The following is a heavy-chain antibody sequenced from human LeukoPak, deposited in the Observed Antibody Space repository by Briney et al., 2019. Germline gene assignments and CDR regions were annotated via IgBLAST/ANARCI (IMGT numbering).Heavy chain of an antibody. V-gene: IGHV4-4*07. CDR1: GGSISSYY. J-gene: IGHJ3*02. CDR3: ARGQITMVRGVTVVDAFDI. CDR2: IYTSGST. D-gene: IGHD3-10*01. Sequence: SETLSLTCTVSGGSISSYYWSWIRQPAGKGLEWIGRIYTSGSTNYNPSLKSRVTMSVDTSKNQFSLKLSSVTAADTAVYYYARGQITMVRGVTVVDAFDIWGQGTMVTVSS.